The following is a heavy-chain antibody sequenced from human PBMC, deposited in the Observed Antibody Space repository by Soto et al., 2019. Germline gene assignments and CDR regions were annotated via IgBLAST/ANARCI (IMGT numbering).Heavy chain of an antibody. J-gene: IGHJ6*02. CDR3: AGLPLEDFSTSYYYYGMDV. D-gene: IGHD6-13*01. V-gene: IGHV4-30-4*01. CDR2: IYYSGST. CDR1: GGSISSGDYY. Sequence: QVQLQESGPGLVKPSQTLSLTCTVSGGSISSGDYYWSWIRQPPGKGLEWIGYIYYSGSTYYNPSLKSRVTISVDTSKNQFSLKLSSVTAADTAVYYCAGLPLEDFSTSYYYYGMDVWGQGTTVTVSS.